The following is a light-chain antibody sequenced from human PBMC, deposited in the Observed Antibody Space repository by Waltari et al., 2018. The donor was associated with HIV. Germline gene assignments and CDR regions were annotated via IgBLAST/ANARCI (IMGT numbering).Light chain of an antibody. V-gene: IGLV1-40*01. CDR3: HSYDSSLSGSV. CDR2: ENH. J-gene: IGLJ3*02. Sequence: QSVLTQPPSVSGTPGQRVTISRTGTGPHIGAGYDAHWYQQRPGTAPNILIYENHKRPSGVPDRFTGSKSGSSASLVISGLQAEDEADYYCHSYDSSLSGSVFGGGTKLTVL. CDR1: GPHIGAGYD.